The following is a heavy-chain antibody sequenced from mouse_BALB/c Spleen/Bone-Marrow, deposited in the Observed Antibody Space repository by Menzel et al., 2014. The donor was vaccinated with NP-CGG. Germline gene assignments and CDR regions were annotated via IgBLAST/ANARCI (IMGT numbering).Heavy chain of an antibody. CDR3: ARDNGYDYDGAWFAY. D-gene: IGHD2-4*01. CDR1: GFTFSSYG. J-gene: IGHJ3*01. Sequence: DVHLVESGGGLVQPGGSLKLSCAASGFTFSSYGMSWVRQTPDKRLELVATINSNGGSTYYPDSVKGRFTIARDNAKNSLCLQMRSLKSEDTAMYDCARDNGYDYDGAWFAYWGQGTLVTVSA. V-gene: IGHV5-6-3*01. CDR2: INSNGGST.